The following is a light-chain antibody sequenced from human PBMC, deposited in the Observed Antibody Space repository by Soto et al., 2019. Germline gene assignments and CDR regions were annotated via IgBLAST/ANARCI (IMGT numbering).Light chain of an antibody. CDR3: QQHGDSLT. V-gene: IGKV3-20*01. CDR2: GAS. J-gene: IGKJ4*01. Sequence: EIVLTQSPGTLSLSPGERATLSCRASQSVSSNSLAWFQLKPGQAPRLLIYGASSRATGIPDRFSGSGSGTDFTLTISRLEPEDFAVYYCQQHGDSLTFGGGTKVDIK. CDR1: QSVSSNS.